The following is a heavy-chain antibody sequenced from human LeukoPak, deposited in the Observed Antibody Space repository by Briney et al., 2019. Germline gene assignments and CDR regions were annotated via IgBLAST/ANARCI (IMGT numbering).Heavy chain of an antibody. CDR1: GFTFSSYG. J-gene: IGHJ4*02. CDR2: IRYDGSNK. V-gene: IGHV3-30*02. CDR3: AKDGTGWPHKFIDY. D-gene: IGHD6-19*01. Sequence: PGGSLGLSCAASGFTFSSYGMHWVRQAPGKGLEWVAFIRYDGSNKYYADSVKGRFTISRDNSKNTLHLQMNSLRAEDTAVYYCAKDGTGWPHKFIDYWGQGTLVTVSS.